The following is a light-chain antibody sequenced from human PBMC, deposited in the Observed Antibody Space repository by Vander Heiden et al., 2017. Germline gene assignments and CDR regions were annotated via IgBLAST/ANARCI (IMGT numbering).Light chain of an antibody. CDR2: EVN. CDR1: SSDVGNYNL. Sequence: QSALTQPASVSGSPRQSITIPCTGTSSDVGNYNLVSWYQQHPGKAPKLMIFEVNKRPAGVSNRFSGSKSGNTASLTISGLQADDEAEYYCCSYAGYSTYVFGTGTRVTVL. J-gene: IGLJ1*01. CDR3: CSYAGYSTYV. V-gene: IGLV2-23*02.